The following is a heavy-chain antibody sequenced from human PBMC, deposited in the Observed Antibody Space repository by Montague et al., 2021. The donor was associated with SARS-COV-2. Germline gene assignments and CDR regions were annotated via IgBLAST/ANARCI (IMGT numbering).Heavy chain of an antibody. D-gene: IGHD2-2*01. J-gene: IGHJ5*02. V-gene: IGHV4-39*07. CDR3: ARRDGYCSSTRCPHWFDP. Sequence: SETLSLTCTVSGGSISSSSYYWGWIRQPPGKGLEWIGSIYYSGSTYYNPSLKSRVTISVGTSKNQLSLKVNSVTAADTAVYYCARRDGYCSSTRCPHWFDPWGQGTLVTVSS. CDR1: GGSISSSSYY. CDR2: IYYSGST.